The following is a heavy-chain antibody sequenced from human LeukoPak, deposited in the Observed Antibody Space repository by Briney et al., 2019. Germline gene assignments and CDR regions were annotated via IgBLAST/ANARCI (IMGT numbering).Heavy chain of an antibody. J-gene: IGHJ3*02. CDR3: TKSDGYGLIRI. D-gene: IGHD3-10*01. V-gene: IGHV4-39*07. CDR1: GDSIIGYY. Sequence: PSETLSLTCSVSGDSIIGYYWGWVRQPPGKGLEWIGNIYYTGNTYYNSSLKSRVTISLDTSKNQFSLKVISMTAADTAAYYCTKSDGYGLIRICGRGTMVTVSS. CDR2: IYYTGNT.